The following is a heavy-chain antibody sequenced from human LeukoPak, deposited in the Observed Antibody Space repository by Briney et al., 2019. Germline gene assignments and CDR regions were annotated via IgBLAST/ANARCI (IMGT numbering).Heavy chain of an antibody. Sequence: SETLSLTCAVSGYSISSGYYWGWIRQSPGKGLEWIGSIYHSGSTYYNPSLKSRVTISVDTSKNQFSLKLSSVTAADTAVYYCASVDTANKVVFDYWGQGTLVTVSS. CDR1: GYSISSGYY. D-gene: IGHD5-18*01. J-gene: IGHJ4*02. CDR2: IYHSGST. V-gene: IGHV4-38-2*01. CDR3: ASVDTANKVVFDY.